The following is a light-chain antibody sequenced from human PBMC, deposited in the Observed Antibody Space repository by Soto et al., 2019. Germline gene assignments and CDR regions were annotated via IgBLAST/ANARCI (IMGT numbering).Light chain of an antibody. CDR2: AAS. V-gene: IGKV1-27*01. J-gene: IGKJ1*01. Sequence: DIQMTQSPSSLSASVGDRVTITCRASQGISNYLAWYQQKPGKVPKLLIYAASTLQSGVPSRFSGSGSGTDFTLTISLLQPEDVANYYCQKYNSAPRTFGQGPKVEIK. CDR1: QGISNY. CDR3: QKYNSAPRT.